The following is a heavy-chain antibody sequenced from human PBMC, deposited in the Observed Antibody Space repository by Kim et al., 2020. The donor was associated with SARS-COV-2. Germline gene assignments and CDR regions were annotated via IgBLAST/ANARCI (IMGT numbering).Heavy chain of an antibody. Sequence: SETLSLTCTVSGGSISSYYWSWLRQPPGKGLECIGYIYYTGSTNYNPSLKSRVTISVDTSKNQFSLNLRSMTAADTAVYYCATVAGRYYDTSGHPLWAFDIWGQGTMVTVSS. CDR3: ATVAGRYYDTSGHPLWAFDI. CDR2: IYYTGST. J-gene: IGHJ3*02. V-gene: IGHV4-59*13. CDR1: GGSISSYY. D-gene: IGHD3-22*01.